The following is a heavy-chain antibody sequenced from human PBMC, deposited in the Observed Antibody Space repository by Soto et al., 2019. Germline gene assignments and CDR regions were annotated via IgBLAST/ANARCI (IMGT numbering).Heavy chain of an antibody. CDR3: ASGSGHYYFDY. CDR1: GGSFSGYY. Sequence: PSETLSLTCAVSGGSFSGYYWSWIRQHPGKGLEWIGYIYYSGSTYYNPSLKSRVTISVDTSKNQFSLKLSSVTAADTAVYYCASGSGHYYFDYWGQGTLVTAPQ. J-gene: IGHJ4*02. D-gene: IGHD2-15*01. CDR2: IYYSGST. V-gene: IGHV4-31*11.